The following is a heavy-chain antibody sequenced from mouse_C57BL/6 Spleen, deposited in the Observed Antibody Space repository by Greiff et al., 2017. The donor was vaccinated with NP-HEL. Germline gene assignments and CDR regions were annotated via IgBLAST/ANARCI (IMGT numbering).Heavy chain of an antibody. CDR2: ISYDGSN. CDR3: ARNDAMDY. CDR1: GYSITSGYY. V-gene: IGHV3-6*01. J-gene: IGHJ4*01. Sequence: VQLQQSGPGLVKPSQSLSLTCSVTGYSITSGYYWNWIRQFPGNKLEWMGYISYDGSNNYNPSLKNRISITRDTSKNQFFLKLNSVTTEDTATYYCARNDAMDYWGQATSVTVSS.